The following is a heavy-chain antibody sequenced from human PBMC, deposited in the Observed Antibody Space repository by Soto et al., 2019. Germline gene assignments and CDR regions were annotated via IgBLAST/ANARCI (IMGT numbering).Heavy chain of an antibody. Sequence: ASVKVSCKASGYTFTSYGISWVRQAPGQGLEWMGWISAYNGNTNYAQKLQGRVTMTTDTSTSTAYMELRSLRSDDTAVYYCARVYCSGGSCYYYYYGMDVWGQGTTVTVSS. D-gene: IGHD2-15*01. V-gene: IGHV1-18*01. CDR2: ISAYNGNT. CDR1: GYTFTSYG. J-gene: IGHJ6*02. CDR3: ARVYCSGGSCYYYYYGMDV.